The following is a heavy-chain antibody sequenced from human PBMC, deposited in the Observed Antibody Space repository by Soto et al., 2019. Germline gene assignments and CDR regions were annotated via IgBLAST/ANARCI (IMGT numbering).Heavy chain of an antibody. CDR1: GGIFSSYS. CDR2: IIQMAGLA. V-gene: IGHV1-69*04. Sequence: QVQLVQSGAEVKKPGSSVKVSCKASGGIFSSYSISWVRQAPEQGLEWMGRIIQMAGLADYAQRFQGRVTITADKSTSTAYMELTSLTSEDTGIYYCARGDGGCRYAFDSWGQGTMVTVSS. D-gene: IGHD2-15*01. CDR3: ARGDGGCRYAFDS. J-gene: IGHJ3*02.